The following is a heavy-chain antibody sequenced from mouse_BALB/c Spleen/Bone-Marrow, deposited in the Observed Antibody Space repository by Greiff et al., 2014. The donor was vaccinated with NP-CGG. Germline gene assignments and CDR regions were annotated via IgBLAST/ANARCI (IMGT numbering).Heavy chain of an antibody. Sequence: DVHLVESGGGLVQPGGSLRLSCTTSGFTFTDYFMTWVRQPPGKALEWLGFIRNKANGYSTEYNPSVKGRFSISRDKSQGILYLQMNTLRAEASAIYSCARDYSGYFDYWGQGTTLTVSS. D-gene: IGHD5-1*01. CDR2: IRNKANGYST. CDR3: ARDYSGYFDY. J-gene: IGHJ2*01. CDR1: GFTFTDYF. V-gene: IGHV7-3*02.